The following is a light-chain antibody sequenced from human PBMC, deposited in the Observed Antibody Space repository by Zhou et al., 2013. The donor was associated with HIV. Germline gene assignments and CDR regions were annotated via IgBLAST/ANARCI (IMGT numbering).Light chain of an antibody. J-gene: IGKJ2*01. V-gene: IGKV3-15*01. Sequence: EIVLTQSPGTLSLSPGERATLSCRAIQSVSSNLAWYQQKPGQAPRLLIYEASTRATGIPVRFSGSGSGTEFSLTISSLQSEDFALYYCQQYNSWPPMYTFGPGDQAGDQ. CDR3: QQYNSWPPMYT. CDR1: QSVSSN. CDR2: EAS.